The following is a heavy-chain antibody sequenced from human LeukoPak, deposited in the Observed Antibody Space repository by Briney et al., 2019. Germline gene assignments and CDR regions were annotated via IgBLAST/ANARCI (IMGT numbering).Heavy chain of an antibody. V-gene: IGHV4-39*07. J-gene: IGHJ5*02. CDR2: IYYSGST. CDR1: GGSISSSSYY. CDR3: ARDPSGFLGGWFDP. Sequence: PSETLSLTCTVSGGSISSSSYYWGWIRQPPGKGLEWIGSIYYSGSTYYNPSLKSRVTMSVDTSKNQFSLKLSSVTSADTAVYYCARDPSGFLGGWFDPWGQGTLVTVSS. D-gene: IGHD3-3*01.